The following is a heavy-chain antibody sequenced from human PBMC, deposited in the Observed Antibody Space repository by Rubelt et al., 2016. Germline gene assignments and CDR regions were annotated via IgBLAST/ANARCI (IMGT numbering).Heavy chain of an antibody. CDR2: VRNKAAGYTT. J-gene: IGHJ4*02. V-gene: IGHV3-72*01. D-gene: IGHD3-16*01. CDR3: CRLRASEDSYAYD. Sequence: EVQLVESGGGLVQPGGSLRLSCAASGFTFSDHYMDWVRQAPGSGLEWVGRVRNKAAGYTTEYAASVNGSFTVPRDDSKSSWNLQMNSLKTEDTAVYFCCRLRASEDSYAYDWGQGTLVTVSS. CDR1: GFTFSDHY.